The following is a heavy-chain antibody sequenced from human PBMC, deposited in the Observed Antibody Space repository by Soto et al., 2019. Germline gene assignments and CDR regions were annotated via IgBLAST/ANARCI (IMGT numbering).Heavy chain of an antibody. CDR1: GFTFSNAW. CDR3: TTVRSDYDFWSVLFY. V-gene: IGHV3-15*07. CDR2: IKSKTDGGTT. D-gene: IGHD3-3*01. J-gene: IGHJ4*02. Sequence: EVQLVESGGGLVKPGGSLRLSCAASGFTFSNAWMNWVRQAPGKGLEWVGRIKSKTDGGTTDYAAPVKGRFTISRDDSKNTLYLQMNSLKTEDTAVYYCTTVRSDYDFWSVLFYWGQGTLVTVSS.